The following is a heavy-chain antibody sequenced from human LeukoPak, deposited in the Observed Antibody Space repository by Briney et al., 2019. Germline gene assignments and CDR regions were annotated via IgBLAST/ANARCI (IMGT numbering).Heavy chain of an antibody. V-gene: IGHV3-23*01. Sequence: GGSLRLSCAASGFKFSNYALHWVRQAPGKGLEWVSGISVSGGSIYYADSVTGRFTISRDNSKDTLYLQMNSLRVEDTALYYCAKEHSVLTMMRGLDSWGQGTLVTVSS. D-gene: IGHD3-22*01. CDR1: GFKFSNYA. CDR2: ISVSGGSI. J-gene: IGHJ4*02. CDR3: AKEHSVLTMMRGLDS.